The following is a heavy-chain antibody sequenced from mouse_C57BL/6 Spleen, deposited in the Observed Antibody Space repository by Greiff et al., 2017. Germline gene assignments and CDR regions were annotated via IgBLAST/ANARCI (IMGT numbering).Heavy chain of an antibody. CDR3: ARRGGSSPSWFAY. V-gene: IGHV1-39*01. D-gene: IGHD1-1*01. J-gene: IGHJ3*01. CDR1: GYSFTDYN. Sequence: VQLQQSGPELVKPGASVKISCKASGYSFTDYNMNWVKQSNGKSLEWIGVLNPNYGTTRYNQKFKGKATLTVDKSSSTAYMQLNSLTSEDSAVYYCARRGGSSPSWFAYWGQGTLVTVSA. CDR2: LNPNYGTT.